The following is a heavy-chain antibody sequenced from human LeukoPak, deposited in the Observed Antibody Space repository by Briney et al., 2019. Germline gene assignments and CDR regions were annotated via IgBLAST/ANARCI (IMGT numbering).Heavy chain of an antibody. CDR1: GYTFTSYG. D-gene: IGHD1-26*01. V-gene: IGHV1-18*01. Sequence: ASVKVSCKASGYTFTSYGISGVRQATGQGLEWMGWISAYNGNTNYAQKLQGRVTMTTDTSTSTAYMELRSLRSDDTAVYYCGRLSEWEGAFDIWGQGTMVTVSS. CDR2: ISAYNGNT. CDR3: GRLSEWEGAFDI. J-gene: IGHJ3*02.